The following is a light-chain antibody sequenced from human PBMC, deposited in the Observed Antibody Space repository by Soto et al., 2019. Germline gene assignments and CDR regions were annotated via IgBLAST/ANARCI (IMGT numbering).Light chain of an antibody. CDR2: ENN. Sequence: NFMLTQPHSVSESPGKTLSISCTRSSGSIAINYVQWYQQRPGSAPTTVIYENNQRLSGVPDRFSGSTDGSSNSASLTISGLQTEDEADYYCQSYDSDFVVFGGGTKLNVL. CDR1: SGSIAINY. J-gene: IGLJ2*01. V-gene: IGLV6-57*04. CDR3: QSYDSDFVV.